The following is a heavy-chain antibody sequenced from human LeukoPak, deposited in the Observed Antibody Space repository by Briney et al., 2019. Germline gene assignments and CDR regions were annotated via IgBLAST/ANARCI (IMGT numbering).Heavy chain of an antibody. CDR2: IYYSGST. CDR1: GGSIXXYY. CDR3: ARDSSRGGYYYYGMDV. D-gene: IGHD6-6*01. V-gene: IGHV4-59*01. J-gene: IGHJ6*02. Sequence: GGSIXXYYWXXIRQPPGKGLEWIGYIYYSGSTNYNPSLKSRVTISVDTSKNQFSLKLSSVTAADTAVYYCARDSSRGGYYYYGMDVWGQGTTVTVSS.